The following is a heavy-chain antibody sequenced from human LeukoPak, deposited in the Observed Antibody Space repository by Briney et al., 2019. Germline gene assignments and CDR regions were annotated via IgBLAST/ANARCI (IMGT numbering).Heavy chain of an antibody. CDR2: ISVNGDET. D-gene: IGHD3-22*01. CDR3: ARAPVDSSGYPTKFDY. J-gene: IGHJ4*02. V-gene: IGHV3-64*04. CDR1: GFTFSAHF. Sequence: PGGSLRLSCSASGFTFSAHFMHWVRQAPGKGLEYVSSISVNGDETFYAESVKGRFTISRDNSKNTLYLQMNSLRAEYTAVYYCARAPVDSSGYPTKFDYWGQGTLVTVSS.